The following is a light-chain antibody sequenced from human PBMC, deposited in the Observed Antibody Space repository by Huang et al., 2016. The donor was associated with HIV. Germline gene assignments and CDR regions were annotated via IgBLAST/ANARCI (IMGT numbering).Light chain of an antibody. J-gene: IGKJ5*01. CDR3: QQSFSTLLIT. CDR2: GAS. V-gene: IGKV1-39*01. Sequence: DIQMTQSPSSLSASVGDRVTITCRASQSISTYLNWYQQKPRTAPKLLIYGASSLQSGVPSRCSGSGSGTYFTLSISSLQPEDFATYYCQQSFSTLLITFGQGTRLEIK. CDR1: QSISTY.